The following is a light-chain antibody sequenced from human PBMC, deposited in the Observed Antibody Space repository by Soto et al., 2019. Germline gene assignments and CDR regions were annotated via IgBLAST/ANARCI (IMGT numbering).Light chain of an antibody. CDR1: QSISSW. J-gene: IGKJ1*01. CDR2: DVS. V-gene: IGKV1-5*01. CDR3: QQYNSFTWT. Sequence: DIQMTQSPSTLSASVGGRVTITCRASQSISSWLAWYQQKPGKAPILLIFDVSNLESGVPSRFSGSGSGTEFTLTISSLQPDDFATYYCQQYNSFTWTFGQGTKVDIK.